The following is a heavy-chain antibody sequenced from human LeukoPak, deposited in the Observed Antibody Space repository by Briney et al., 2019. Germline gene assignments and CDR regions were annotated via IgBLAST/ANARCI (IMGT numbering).Heavy chain of an antibody. CDR2: IYTSDGSA. D-gene: IGHD6-13*01. J-gene: IGHJ1*01. CDR3: ARAIAAAGGQYFQH. Sequence: ASVKVSCKASGYTFTSYYMHWVRQAPGQGPEWMGIIYTSDGSARYAQKFQGRVTMTRDTSTGTVYMELSSLRSEDTAVYYCARAIAAAGGQYFQHWGQGTLVSASS. V-gene: IGHV1-46*01. CDR1: GYTFTSYY.